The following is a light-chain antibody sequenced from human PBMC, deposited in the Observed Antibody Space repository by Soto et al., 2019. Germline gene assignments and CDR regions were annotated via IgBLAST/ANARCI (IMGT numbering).Light chain of an antibody. CDR1: YSDVGGYNR. Sequence: QSVLTQPASVSGSPGQSITISCTGSYSDVGGYNRVSWYQHHPGRGPKMLIFEDLNRASGISDRFSGSKSGDTASLTISGLQPEDEADYYCVSYIDSSKTHWVFGGGTKLTVL. CDR3: VSYIDSSKTHWV. CDR2: EDL. J-gene: IGLJ3*02. V-gene: IGLV2-14*01.